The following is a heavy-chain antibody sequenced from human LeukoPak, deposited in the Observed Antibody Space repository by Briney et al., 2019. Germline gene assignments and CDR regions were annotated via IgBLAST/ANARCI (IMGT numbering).Heavy chain of an antibody. CDR1: GFTFSSYG. Sequence: GGSLRLSWAASGFTFSSYGMHWVRQAPGKGLEWVAFIRYDGSNKYYADSVKGRFTISRDNSKNTLYLQMNSLRAEDTAVYYCAKGGYSYYYYYMDVWGKGTTVTVSS. CDR3: AKGGYSYYYYYMDV. CDR2: IRYDGSNK. D-gene: IGHD6-25*01. J-gene: IGHJ6*03. V-gene: IGHV3-30*02.